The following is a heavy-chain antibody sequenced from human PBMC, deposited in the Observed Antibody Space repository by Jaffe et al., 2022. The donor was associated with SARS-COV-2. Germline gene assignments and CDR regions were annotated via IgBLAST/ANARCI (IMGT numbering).Heavy chain of an antibody. CDR1: GGSISSSSYY. CDR3: ARRSIAAVYWYFDL. CDR2: IYYSGST. D-gene: IGHD6-6*01. J-gene: IGHJ2*01. Sequence: QLQLQESGPGLVKPSETLSLTCTVSGGSISSSSYYWGWIRQPPGKGLEWIGSIYYSGSTYYNPSLKSRVTISVDTSKNQFSLKLSSVTAADTAVYYCARRSIAAVYWYFDLWGRGTLVTVSS. V-gene: IGHV4-39*01.